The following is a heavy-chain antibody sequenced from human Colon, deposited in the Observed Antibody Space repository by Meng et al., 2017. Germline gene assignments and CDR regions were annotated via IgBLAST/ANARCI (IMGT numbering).Heavy chain of an antibody. J-gene: IGHJ4*02. CDR1: GASVSIASHY. D-gene: IGHD1-26*01. CDR2: IYYTGSA. CDR3: ARGRGSYSSIDF. V-gene: IGHV4-61*03. Sequence: QVQLRESGPGFLRPSVTLSLTCTVSGASVSIASHYWSWIRQSPGKGLEWIGYIYYTGSANYNPSLKSRVTISVDTSKNHFSLNLTSVTAADTAVYYCARGRGSYSSIDFWGQGTLVTVSS.